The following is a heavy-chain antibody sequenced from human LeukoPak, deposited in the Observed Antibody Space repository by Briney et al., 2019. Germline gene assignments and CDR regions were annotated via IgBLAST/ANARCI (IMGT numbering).Heavy chain of an antibody. Sequence: GGSLRLSCAASGFTFSSYAMHWVRQAPGKGLEWVAVISYDGSNKYYADSVKGRFTISRDNSKNTLYLQMNSLRAEDTAVYYCARDTYDSSGYYYGRDEYFQHWGQGTLVTVSS. J-gene: IGHJ1*01. CDR3: ARDTYDSSGYYYGRDEYFQH. V-gene: IGHV3-30*04. CDR2: ISYDGSNK. D-gene: IGHD3-22*01. CDR1: GFTFSSYA.